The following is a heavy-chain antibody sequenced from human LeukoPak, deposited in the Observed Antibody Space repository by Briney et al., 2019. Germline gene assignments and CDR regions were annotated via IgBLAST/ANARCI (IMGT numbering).Heavy chain of an antibody. CDR2: ISTDGSST. CDR3: ARGPTWGPVADY. V-gene: IGHV3-74*01. CDR1: GFTFSRYW. Sequence: GGSLRLSCAASGFTFSRYWMHWLRQAPGKGPVWVSRISTDGSSTSYADSVKGRFTISRDNAKNSLYLQMNSLRAEDTAVYYCARGPTWGPVADYWGQGTLVTVSS. J-gene: IGHJ4*02. D-gene: IGHD7-27*01.